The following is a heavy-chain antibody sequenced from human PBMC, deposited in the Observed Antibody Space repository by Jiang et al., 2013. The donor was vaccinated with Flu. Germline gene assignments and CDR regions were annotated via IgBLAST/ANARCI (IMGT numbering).Heavy chain of an antibody. V-gene: IGHV3-30*18. J-gene: IGHJ4*02. Sequence: VQLLESGGGVVQPGRSLRLSCAASGFTFSSYGMHWVRQAPGKGLEWVAVISYDGSNKYYADSVKGRFTISRDNSKNTLYLQMNSLRAEDTAVYYCAKDLRAAIIAAAGIAAGWGQGTLVTVSS. CDR2: ISYDGSNK. CDR1: GFTFSSYG. CDR3: AKDLRAAIIAAAGIAAG. D-gene: IGHD6-13*01.